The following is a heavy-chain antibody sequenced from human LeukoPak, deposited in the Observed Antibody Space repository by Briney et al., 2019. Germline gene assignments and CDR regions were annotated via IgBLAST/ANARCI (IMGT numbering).Heavy chain of an antibody. CDR1: GFTFSSYA. CDR2: ISGSGGSA. Sequence: GGSLRLSCAASGFTFSSYAISWVRQAPGKGLEWVSAISGSGGSAYYADSVKGRFTISRDNSKNTLYLQMNSLRAEDTAVYYCAKRDRYSYGYFDYWGQGTLVTVSS. D-gene: IGHD5-18*01. V-gene: IGHV3-23*01. CDR3: AKRDRYSYGYFDY. J-gene: IGHJ4*02.